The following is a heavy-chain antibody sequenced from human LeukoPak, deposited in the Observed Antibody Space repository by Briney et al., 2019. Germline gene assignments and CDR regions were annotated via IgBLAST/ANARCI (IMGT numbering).Heavy chain of an antibody. D-gene: IGHD3-16*02. Sequence: PSETLSLTCAVSGYSISSGYYWGWIRQPPGKGLEWIGSIYHRGSTYYNPSLKSRVTISVDTSKNQFSLKLSSVTAADTAVYYCARVHYYDYVWGSYRYMGGSFDYWGQGTLVTVSS. J-gene: IGHJ4*02. CDR3: ARVHYYDYVWGSYRYMGGSFDY. V-gene: IGHV4-38-2*01. CDR2: IYHRGST. CDR1: GYSISSGYY.